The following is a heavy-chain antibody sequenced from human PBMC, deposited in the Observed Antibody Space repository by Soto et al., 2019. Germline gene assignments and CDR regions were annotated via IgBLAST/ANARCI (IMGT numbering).Heavy chain of an antibody. Sequence: PSETLSLTCTVSGGSISSSSYCWGWIRQPPGKGLEWIGNIYYSGNTYYNPSLKSRVTISVDTSKNQFSLKLSSVTAADTAVYYCARLSVVVTATNSDYWGQGTLVTVSS. J-gene: IGHJ4*02. V-gene: IGHV4-39*01. CDR2: IYYSGNT. D-gene: IGHD2-15*01. CDR1: GGSISSSSYC. CDR3: ARLSVVVTATNSDY.